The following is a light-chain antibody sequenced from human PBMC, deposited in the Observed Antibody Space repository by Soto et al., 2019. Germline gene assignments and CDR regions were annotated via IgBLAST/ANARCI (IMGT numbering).Light chain of an antibody. Sequence: QSALTQPRSVSASPGQSVTISFTGTSSDVGGYNYVSWYHQHPGQAPKLMIYDVTKRPSGVPDRFSGSKSGNTASLTISGLQAEDEGDYYCCSFAATYTWVFGGGTKVTVL. J-gene: IGLJ3*02. CDR2: DVT. CDR1: SSDVGGYNY. CDR3: CSFAATYTWV. V-gene: IGLV2-11*01.